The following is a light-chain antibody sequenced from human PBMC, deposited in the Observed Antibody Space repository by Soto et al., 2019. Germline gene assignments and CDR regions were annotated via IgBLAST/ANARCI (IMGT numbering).Light chain of an antibody. CDR1: SSDIGSYDH. J-gene: IGLJ1*01. Sequence: GTSSDIGSYDHVAWYQQFPGKSPKLIIYAVSDRPSGVSDRFSGSKSGISASLTISGLQTEDEADYYCISYTDRQSYLFGTGTKVTVL. CDR2: AVS. CDR3: ISYTDRQSYL. V-gene: IGLV2-14*03.